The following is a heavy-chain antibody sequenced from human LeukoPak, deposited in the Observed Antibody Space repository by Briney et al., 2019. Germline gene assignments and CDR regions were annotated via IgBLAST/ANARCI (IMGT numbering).Heavy chain of an antibody. CDR2: INQDGSGK. D-gene: IGHD3-10*01. Sequence: GGSLRLSCAASGLTFRNYFMSWVRQTPGKGLEWVANINQDGSGKYYVDPVEGRFTISRDNTSYLLFLQMNPLRTEDTAAYYCAILMVPGVLNHPGYWGRGTLVTVSS. CDR3: AILMVPGVLNHPGY. V-gene: IGHV3-7*02. CDR1: GLTFRNYF. J-gene: IGHJ4*02.